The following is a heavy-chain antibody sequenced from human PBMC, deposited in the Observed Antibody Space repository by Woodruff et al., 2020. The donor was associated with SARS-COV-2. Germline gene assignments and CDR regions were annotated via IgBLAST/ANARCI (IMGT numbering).Heavy chain of an antibody. D-gene: IGHD4-17*01. J-gene: IGHJ4*02. CDR2: ISGGGGST. CDR3: AKDQGNDYGDQLHY. V-gene: IGHV3-23*01. Sequence: VRQAPGKGLEWVSSISGGGGSTYYADSVRGRFTISRDNSKNTLYVQMNSLRVEDTAVYYCAKDQGNDYGDQLHYWGQGTLVT.